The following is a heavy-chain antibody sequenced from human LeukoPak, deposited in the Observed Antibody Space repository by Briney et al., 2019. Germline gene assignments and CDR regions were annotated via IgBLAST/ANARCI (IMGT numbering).Heavy chain of an antibody. J-gene: IGHJ4*02. CDR3: ARSGDSSAYYSF. D-gene: IGHD3-22*01. Sequence: SETLSLTCTVSGASIRSHHWTWIRQPPGKGLEWIGNVYYVGSTSYSPSLKSRVTISLDTSKNQFSLEMNSVTAADTAVYYCARSGDSSAYYSFWGQGILVNVSS. CDR2: VYYVGST. V-gene: IGHV4-59*11. CDR1: GASIRSHH.